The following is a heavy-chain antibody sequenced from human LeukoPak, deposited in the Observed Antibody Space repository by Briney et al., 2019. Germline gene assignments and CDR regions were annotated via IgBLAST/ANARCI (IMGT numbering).Heavy chain of an antibody. CDR2: INPNSGGT. CDR1: GYTFTGYY. Sequence: GASVKVSCKASGYTFTGYYMHWVRQAPGQGLEWMGWINPNSGGTNYAQKFQGRVTMTRDTSISTAFMELSRLRSDDTAVYYCARGYSGYVPTLLGTYWGQGTLVTVSS. CDR3: ARGYSGYVPTLLGTY. D-gene: IGHD5-12*01. V-gene: IGHV1-2*02. J-gene: IGHJ4*02.